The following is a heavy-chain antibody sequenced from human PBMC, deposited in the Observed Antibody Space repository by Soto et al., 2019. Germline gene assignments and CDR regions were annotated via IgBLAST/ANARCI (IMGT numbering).Heavy chain of an antibody. D-gene: IGHD5-12*01. V-gene: IGHV4-61*01. CDR1: GGSVSSGSYY. Sequence: SETLSLTCTVSGGSVSSGSYYWSWIRQPRGKGLEWIGYIYYSGSTNYNPSLKSRVTISVDTSKNQFSLKLSSVTAADTAVYYCAREGSVATIPHYFDYWGQGTLVTVSS. CDR3: AREGSVATIPHYFDY. J-gene: IGHJ4*02. CDR2: IYYSGST.